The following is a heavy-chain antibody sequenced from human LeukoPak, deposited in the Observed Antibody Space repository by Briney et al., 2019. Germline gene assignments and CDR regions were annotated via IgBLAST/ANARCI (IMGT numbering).Heavy chain of an antibody. CDR3: ARGVMGNFDY. CDR1: GYTFTGCY. D-gene: IGHD3-10*01. CDR2: INPNSGGT. V-gene: IGHV1-2*02. Sequence: ASVTVSFKASGYTFTGCYMHWVRQAPGQGLEWMGWINPNSGGTNYAQKFQGRVTMTRDTSISTAYMELSRLRSDDTDVYYCARGVMGNFDYWGQGTLVTVSS. J-gene: IGHJ4*02.